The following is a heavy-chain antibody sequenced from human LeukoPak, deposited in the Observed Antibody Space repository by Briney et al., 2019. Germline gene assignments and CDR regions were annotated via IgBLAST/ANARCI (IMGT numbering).Heavy chain of an antibody. D-gene: IGHD3-22*01. Sequence: SETLSLTCAVSGGSFNDYFCSWIRHPPGKGLEWIGETSRGEGTHYSSSLRSRVIISVDTSKNQCSLKLSSLTAADTAVYYCARGTDRSKTGYWGQGTLVTVSS. V-gene: IGHV4-34*01. CDR3: ARGTDRSKTGY. J-gene: IGHJ4*02. CDR2: TSRGEGT. CDR1: GGSFNDYF.